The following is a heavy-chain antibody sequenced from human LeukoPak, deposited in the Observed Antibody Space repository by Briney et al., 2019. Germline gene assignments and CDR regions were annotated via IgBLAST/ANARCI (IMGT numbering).Heavy chain of an antibody. D-gene: IGHD2-15*01. CDR3: ARRGYCSGGTCYCFDY. V-gene: IGHV4-59*08. CDR2: IYYSGST. CDR1: GGSISSYY. Sequence: PSETLSLTCTVSGGSISSYYWSWIRQPPGKGLEWIGHIYYSGSTNYNPSLKSRVTISVDTSKNQSSLKLSSVTAADPAVYYCARRGYCSGGTCYCFDYWGQGTLVTVSS. J-gene: IGHJ4*02.